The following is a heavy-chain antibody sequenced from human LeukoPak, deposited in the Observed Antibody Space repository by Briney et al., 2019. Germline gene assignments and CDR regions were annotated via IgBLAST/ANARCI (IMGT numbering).Heavy chain of an antibody. CDR3: ARDRRVGATWSVGAFDI. V-gene: IGHV3-48*03. J-gene: IGHJ3*02. D-gene: IGHD1-26*01. Sequence: GGSLRLSCAASGFSLTTYEMNWVRQAPGKGLEWVSYISSSGDSIYYADFVKGRFTISRDNAKNSLSLQMNSLRAEDTAIYYCARDRRVGATWSVGAFDIWGQGTTVTVSS. CDR2: ISSSGDSI. CDR1: GFSLTTYE.